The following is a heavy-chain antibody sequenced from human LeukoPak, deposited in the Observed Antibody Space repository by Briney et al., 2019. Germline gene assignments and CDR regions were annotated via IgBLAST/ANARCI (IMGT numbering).Heavy chain of an antibody. Sequence: GASVKVSCKASGGTFSSYAISWVRQAPGQGLEWMGRIIPILGIANYAQKFQGRVTITADKSTSTAYMELSSLRSEDTAVYYCARDPGYGDYLTFDYWGQGTLVTVSS. CDR1: GGTFSSYA. J-gene: IGHJ4*02. V-gene: IGHV1-69*04. CDR2: IIPILGIA. D-gene: IGHD4-17*01. CDR3: ARDPGYGDYLTFDY.